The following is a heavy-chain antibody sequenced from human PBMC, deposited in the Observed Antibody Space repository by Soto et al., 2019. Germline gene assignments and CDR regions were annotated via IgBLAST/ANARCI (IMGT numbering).Heavy chain of an antibody. D-gene: IGHD3-22*01. V-gene: IGHV4-39*01. Sequence: QLLESGPGLVKPSETLSLTCTVSGGSISSSSYYWGWIRQPPGKGLEWIGSIYYSGSTYYNPSLKSRVTISVDTSKNQFSLKLSSVTAADTAVYYCARHIQMYYYDSSGYHNWFDPWGQGTLVTVSS. CDR3: ARHIQMYYYDSSGYHNWFDP. J-gene: IGHJ5*02. CDR1: GGSISSSSYY. CDR2: IYYSGST.